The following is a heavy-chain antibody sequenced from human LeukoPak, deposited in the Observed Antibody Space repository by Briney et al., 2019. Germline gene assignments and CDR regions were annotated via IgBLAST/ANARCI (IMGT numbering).Heavy chain of an antibody. CDR3: ARGNRYGTVIGTDY. Sequence: ASVKVSCKASGYTFTSYDINWVRQATGQGLEWMGWMNPNSGNTGYAQKFQGRVTITRNTSISTAYMELSSLRSEDTAVYYCARGNRYGTVIGTDYWGQGTLVTVSS. CDR1: GYTFTSYD. V-gene: IGHV1-8*03. CDR2: MNPNSGNT. J-gene: IGHJ4*02. D-gene: IGHD5-18*01.